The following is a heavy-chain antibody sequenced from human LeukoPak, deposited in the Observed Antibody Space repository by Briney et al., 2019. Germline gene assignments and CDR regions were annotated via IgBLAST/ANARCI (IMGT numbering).Heavy chain of an antibody. D-gene: IGHD6-6*01. CDR3: AKDRVIAARPGGADY. Sequence: GGSLRLSCAASGFTFSSYGMHWVRQAPGKGLEWVAFIRYDGSNKYYADSVKGRFTISRDNSKNTLYLQMNSLRAEDTAVYYCAKDRVIAARPGGADYWGQGTLVTVSS. V-gene: IGHV3-30*02. J-gene: IGHJ4*02. CDR2: IRYDGSNK. CDR1: GFTFSSYG.